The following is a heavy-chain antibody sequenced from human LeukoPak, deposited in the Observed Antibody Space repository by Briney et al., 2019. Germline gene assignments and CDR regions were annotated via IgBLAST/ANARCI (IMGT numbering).Heavy chain of an antibody. Sequence: SVKVSCKASGGTFISYTISWVRQAPGQGLEWMGRISPILGIANYAQKFQGRVTITADKSTSTAYMELSSLRSEDTAVYYCAREAGSGYWDQGTLVTVSS. D-gene: IGHD2-15*01. CDR2: ISPILGIA. J-gene: IGHJ4*02. CDR3: AREAGSGY. V-gene: IGHV1-69*04. CDR1: GGTFISYT.